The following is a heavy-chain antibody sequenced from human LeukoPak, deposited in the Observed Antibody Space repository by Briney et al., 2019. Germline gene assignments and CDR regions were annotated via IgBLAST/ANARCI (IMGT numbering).Heavy chain of an antibody. CDR2: INPNSGGT. J-gene: IGHJ4*02. V-gene: IGHV1-2*02. Sequence: GASVKVSCKASGYTFTGYYMHWVRQAPGQGLEWMGWINPNSGGTNYAQKFQGRVTMTRDTSISTAYMELSRLRSEDTAVYYCATDLTGTTTGHYWGQGTLVIVSS. CDR3: ATDLTGTTTGHY. CDR1: GYTFTGYY. D-gene: IGHD1-20*01.